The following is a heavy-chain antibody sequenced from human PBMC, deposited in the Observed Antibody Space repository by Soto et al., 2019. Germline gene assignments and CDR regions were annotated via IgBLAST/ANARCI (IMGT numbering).Heavy chain of an antibody. J-gene: IGHJ2*01. V-gene: IGHV4-31*03. CDR2: IYYSGTT. Sequence: QVQLQESGPGLVKPSQTLSLTCTVSGGSINSGFYYWSWIRQNPGKGLEWIGYIYYSGTTYYNPSLTSRVIVSVDTSNNQFSLNLSSVTAADTAVYYCARAYSDYGRYFDLWGRGTLVTVSS. CDR1: GGSINSGFYY. CDR3: ARAYSDYGRYFDL. D-gene: IGHD4-17*01.